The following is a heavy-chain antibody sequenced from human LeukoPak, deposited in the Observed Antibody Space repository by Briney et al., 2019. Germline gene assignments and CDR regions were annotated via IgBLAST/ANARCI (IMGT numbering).Heavy chain of an antibody. J-gene: IGHJ4*02. CDR3: ARDKEMATIPVFDY. D-gene: IGHD5-24*01. CDR1: GFTFSSYS. Sequence: LRLSCAASGFTFSSYSMNWIRQPPGKGLEWIGYIYYSGSTYYNPSLKSRVTISVDTSKNQFSLKLSSVTAADTAVYYCARDKEMATIPVFDYWGQGTLVTVSS. CDR2: IYYSGST. V-gene: IGHV4-30-4*08.